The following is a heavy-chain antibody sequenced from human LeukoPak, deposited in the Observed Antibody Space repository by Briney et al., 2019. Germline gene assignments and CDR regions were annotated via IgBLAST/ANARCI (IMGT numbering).Heavy chain of an antibody. CDR3: ATLEYSSSGGMDV. V-gene: IGHV1-2*02. CDR1: VYTYTVYY. J-gene: IGHJ6*02. Sequence: ASVRVSCEASVYTYTVYYMHCVRQAPGQGREWMGWINPNSGGTNYAQKFQARVTMTRDTSISTAYMELSGLRSDDTAVYYCATLEYSSSGGMDVWGQGTTVTVSS. D-gene: IGHD6-6*01. CDR2: INPNSGGT.